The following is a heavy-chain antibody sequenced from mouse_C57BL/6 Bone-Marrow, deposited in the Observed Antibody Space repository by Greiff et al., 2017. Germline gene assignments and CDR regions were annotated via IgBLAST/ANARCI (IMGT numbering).Heavy chain of an antibody. J-gene: IGHJ3*01. Sequence: EVQLVESGGGLVQPGGSMKLSRAASGFTFSDAWMDWVRQSPEKGLEWVALIRNKANNHATYYAESVKGRFTISRDDSKSSVYLQLNSLRPEDTGIYYCTGWERVSFAYWGQGTLVTVSA. CDR1: GFTFSDAW. D-gene: IGHD3-3*01. CDR2: IRNKANNHAT. V-gene: IGHV6-6*01. CDR3: TGWERVSFAY.